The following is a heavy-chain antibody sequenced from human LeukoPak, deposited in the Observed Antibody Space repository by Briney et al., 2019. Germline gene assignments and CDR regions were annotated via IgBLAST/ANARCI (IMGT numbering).Heavy chain of an antibody. Sequence: SETLSLTCTVSGGSISSYYWSWSRQPPGKGLEWIGYIYYSWSTNYHPSLKSRVTISVDTSKNQFSLKLSSVTAADTAVYYCARVRTIMRFGFDYWGQGTLVTVSS. CDR1: GGSISSYY. V-gene: IGHV4-59*01. CDR2: IYYSWST. J-gene: IGHJ4*02. D-gene: IGHD5-12*01. CDR3: ARVRTIMRFGFDY.